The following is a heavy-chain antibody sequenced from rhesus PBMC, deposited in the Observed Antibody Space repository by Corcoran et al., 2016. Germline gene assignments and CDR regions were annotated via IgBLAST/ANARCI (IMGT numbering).Heavy chain of an antibody. V-gene: IGHV3S18*01. Sequence: EVQLVGSGGGLAKPGGSLSLSCAASVFSFSAYSMYWVLQAPVKGLGCVAGISYTGGSTYYADSVKGRFTISRENAKNTLYLQMDSLRAEDTAVYYCARDFYSGSFFDYWGQGVLVTVSS. CDR2: ISYTGGST. J-gene: IGHJ4*01. D-gene: IGHD3-16*01. CDR3: ARDFYSGSFFDY. CDR1: VFSFSAYS.